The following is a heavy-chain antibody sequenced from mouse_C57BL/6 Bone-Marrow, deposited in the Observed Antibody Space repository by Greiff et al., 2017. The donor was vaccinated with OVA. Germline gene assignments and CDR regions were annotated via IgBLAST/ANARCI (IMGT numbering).Heavy chain of an antibody. CDR2: IYPGDGDT. Sequence: VQLQQSGPELVKPGASVKISCKASGYAFSSSWMNWVKQRPGTGLEWIGRIYPGDGDTNYNGKFKGKATLTADKSSSTAYMQLSSLTSEDSAVYVCAREGDYGNSWFAYWGQGTLVTVSA. J-gene: IGHJ3*01. CDR1: GYAFSSSW. CDR3: AREGDYGNSWFAY. D-gene: IGHD2-1*01. V-gene: IGHV1-82*01.